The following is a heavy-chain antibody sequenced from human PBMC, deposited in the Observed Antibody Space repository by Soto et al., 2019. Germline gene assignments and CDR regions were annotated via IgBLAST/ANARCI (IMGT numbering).Heavy chain of an antibody. CDR1: GFTFSSYA. CDR3: ARRRSGSYYDY. J-gene: IGHJ4*02. CDR2: ISGSGGST. D-gene: IGHD1-26*01. Sequence: EVQLLESGGGLVQPGGSLRLSCAASGFTFSSYAMRWVRQAPVKGLEWVSAISGSGGSTYYADSVKGRFTISRDNSKNTLYLQMNSLRAEDTAVYCCARRRSGSYYDYWGQGTLVTVSS. V-gene: IGHV3-23*01.